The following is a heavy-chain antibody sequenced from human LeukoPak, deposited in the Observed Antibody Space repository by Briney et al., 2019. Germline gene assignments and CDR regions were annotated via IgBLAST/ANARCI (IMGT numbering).Heavy chain of an antibody. V-gene: IGHV4-61*02. D-gene: IGHD1-1*01. CDR1: GGSISSGSYY. Sequence: SETLSLTCTVSGGSISSGSYYWSWIRQPAGKGPEWIGRIYTSGSTNYNPSLKSRVTISVDTSKNQFSLKLSSVTAADTAVYYCARFAGGAFDIWGQGTMVTVSS. CDR3: ARFAGGAFDI. CDR2: IYTSGST. J-gene: IGHJ3*02.